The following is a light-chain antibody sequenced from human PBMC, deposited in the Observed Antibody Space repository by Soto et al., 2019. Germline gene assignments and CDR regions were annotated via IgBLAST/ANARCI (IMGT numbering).Light chain of an antibody. CDR2: GAS. CDR1: QSVSSY. V-gene: IGKV3-15*01. Sequence: EIVLTQSPGTLSLSPGERATLSCRASQSVSSYLAWYQQKPGQAPRLLIYGASTRATGIPARFSGSGSGTEFTLTISSLQSEDFAVSYCQQYNNWPRTFGQGTKV. J-gene: IGKJ1*01. CDR3: QQYNNWPRT.